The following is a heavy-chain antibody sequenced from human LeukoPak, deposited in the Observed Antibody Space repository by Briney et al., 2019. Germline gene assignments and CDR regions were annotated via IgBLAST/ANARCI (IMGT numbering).Heavy chain of an antibody. CDR1: GYPFSSYG. Sequence: ASVKVSCKASGYPFSSYGVNWVRQAPGQGLEWMGWISVYNGNTNHAQKFQGRLTMTTDTSTNMAHMELRSLRSDDTAVYYCARDSLRPDALDIWGQGTMVTVSS. J-gene: IGHJ3*02. CDR2: ISVYNGNT. CDR3: ARDSLRPDALDI. V-gene: IGHV1-18*01.